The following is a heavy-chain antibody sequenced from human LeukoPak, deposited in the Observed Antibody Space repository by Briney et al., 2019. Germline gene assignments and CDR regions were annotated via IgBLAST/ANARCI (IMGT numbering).Heavy chain of an antibody. J-gene: IGHJ3*02. Sequence: PGGSLRLSCAASAFTFSTYNMNWVRQAPGKGLEWVSSISTSSDYISYADSVRGRFTISRDNAKRSLYLQMNSLRAEDTDVYYCARDVGASAPDAFDIWGQGTMVTVSS. V-gene: IGHV3-21*01. CDR1: AFTFSTYN. CDR3: ARDVGASAPDAFDI. D-gene: IGHD3-16*01. CDR2: ISTSSDYI.